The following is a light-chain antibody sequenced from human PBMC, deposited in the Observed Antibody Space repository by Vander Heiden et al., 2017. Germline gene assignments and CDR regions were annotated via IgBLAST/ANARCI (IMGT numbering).Light chain of an antibody. CDR1: QSISSW. CDR2: KAS. Sequence: DIQMTPSPSTLPASVGDRVTITCRATQSISSWLAWYQQKAGKAPKLLIYKASSLESRVPSRFSGSGSGTEFTLTISSLQPDDLATYYCQQYNRYSYTFGQGTKLEIK. J-gene: IGKJ2*01. CDR3: QQYNRYSYT. V-gene: IGKV1-5*03.